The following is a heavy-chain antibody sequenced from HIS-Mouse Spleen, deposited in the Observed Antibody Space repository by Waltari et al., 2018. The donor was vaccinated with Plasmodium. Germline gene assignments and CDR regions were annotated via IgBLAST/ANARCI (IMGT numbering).Heavy chain of an antibody. Sequence: QLQLVQSGAEVNQPGASVNVSCQASGSTFPGYYIHWVRQAPGPGLEWMGWINPNSGGTNYAQKVQGRVTMTRDTSISTAYMELSRLRSDDTAVYYCARAGDQHFDYWGQGTLVTVSS. CDR1: GSTFPGYY. CDR3: ARAGDQHFDY. V-gene: IGHV1-2*02. D-gene: IGHD7-27*01. CDR2: INPNSGGT. J-gene: IGHJ4*02.